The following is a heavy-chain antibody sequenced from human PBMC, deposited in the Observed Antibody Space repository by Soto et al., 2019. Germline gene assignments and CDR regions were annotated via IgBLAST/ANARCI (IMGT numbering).Heavy chain of an antibody. CDR2: IWYDGSNK. CDR1: GFTFSSYG. V-gene: IGHV3-33*01. CDR3: ARDSGGRITIFGVVTQDYGMDV. J-gene: IGHJ6*02. D-gene: IGHD3-3*01. Sequence: GSLRLSCAASGFTFSSYGMHWVRQAPGKGLEWVAVIWYDGSNKYYADSVKGRFTISRDNSKNTLYLQMNSLRAEDTAVYYCARDSGGRITIFGVVTQDYGMDVWGQGTTVTVSS.